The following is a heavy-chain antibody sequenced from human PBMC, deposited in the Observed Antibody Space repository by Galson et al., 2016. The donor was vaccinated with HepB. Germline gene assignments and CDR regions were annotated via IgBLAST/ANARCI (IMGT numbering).Heavy chain of an antibody. D-gene: IGHD3-10*01. J-gene: IGHJ4*02. CDR2: ISAYNGNTNT. Sequence: SVKVSCKASGYTFTTHGISWVRQAPGQGLEWMGWISAYNGNTNTNYAQKFQGRVTMTTDASTSTAYMELRSLTSDDTAMYYCARQAFDGSGSYLNDYWGQGTLVTVSS. V-gene: IGHV1-18*01. CDR1: GYTFTTHG. CDR3: ARQAFDGSGSYLNDY.